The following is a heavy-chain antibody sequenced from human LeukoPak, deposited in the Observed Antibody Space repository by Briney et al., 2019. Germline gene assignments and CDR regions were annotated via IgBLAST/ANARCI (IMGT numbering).Heavy chain of an antibody. V-gene: IGHV1-69*13. CDR1: GGTFSSYA. J-gene: IGHJ4*02. D-gene: IGHD6-19*01. CDR3: ARDSQYSSGWDY. Sequence: ASVNVSCKASGGTFSSYAISWVRQAPGQGLEWMGGIIPIFGTANYAQKFQGRVTITADESTSTAYMELSSLRSEDTAVYYCARDSQYSSGWDYWGQGTLVTVSS. CDR2: IIPIFGTA.